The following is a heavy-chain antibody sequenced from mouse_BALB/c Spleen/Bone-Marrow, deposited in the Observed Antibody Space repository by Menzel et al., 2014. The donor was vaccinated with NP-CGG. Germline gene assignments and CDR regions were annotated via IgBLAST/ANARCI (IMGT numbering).Heavy chain of an antibody. CDR3: ARGGYGYLFAY. D-gene: IGHD2-2*01. J-gene: IGHJ3*01. V-gene: IGHV1-9*01. CDR2: ILPGSGST. Sequence: QVQLQQSGAELMKPGASVKISCTATGYTFNSYWIEWVKQRPGHGLEWIGEILPGSGSTNYNEKFKGKATFTTDTSSNTVYMQRSSLTSEDSAVYYCARGGYGYLFAYWGQGTLVTVSA. CDR1: GYTFNSYW.